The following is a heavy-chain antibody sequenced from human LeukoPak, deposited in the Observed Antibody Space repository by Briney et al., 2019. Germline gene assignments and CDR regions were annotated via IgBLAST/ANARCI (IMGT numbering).Heavy chain of an antibody. J-gene: IGHJ6*03. CDR2: INDSGRT. D-gene: IGHD1-7*01. Sequence: SETLSLACAVYGGSFSNYYWSWIRQPPGRGLEWIGEINDSGRTNYNPSLMSRVTVSVDTSKNQFSLRLTSVTATDTAVYYCARRWNYGRNYYIDVWGNGATVSVSS. CDR1: GGSFSNYY. V-gene: IGHV4-34*01. CDR3: ARRWNYGRNYYIDV.